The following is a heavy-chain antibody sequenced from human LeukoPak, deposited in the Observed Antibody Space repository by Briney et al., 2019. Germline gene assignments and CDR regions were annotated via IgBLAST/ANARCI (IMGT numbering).Heavy chain of an antibody. Sequence: PSETLSLTCAVSGGSISSGGYSWSWIRQPPGKGLEWIGYIYHSGSTYYNPSLKSRVTISVDRSKNQFSLRLSSVTAADTAVYYCARGVGDYGDYLGPRYFDLWGRGTLVTVSS. V-gene: IGHV4-30-2*01. CDR3: ARGVGDYGDYLGPRYFDL. CDR1: GGSISSGGYS. J-gene: IGHJ2*01. CDR2: IYHSGST. D-gene: IGHD4-17*01.